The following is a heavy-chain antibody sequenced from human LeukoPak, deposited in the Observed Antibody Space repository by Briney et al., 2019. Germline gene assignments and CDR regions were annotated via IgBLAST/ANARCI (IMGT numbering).Heavy chain of an antibody. Sequence: SETLSLTCTVSGGSISSSSYYWGWIRQPPGKGLEWIGSIHYSGSTYYNPSLKSRVTISVDTSKNQFSLKLSSVTAADTAVYYCARQGGSYGGDFDYWGQGTLVTVSS. CDR2: IHYSGST. D-gene: IGHD1-26*01. CDR1: GGSISSSSYY. J-gene: IGHJ4*02. V-gene: IGHV4-39*01. CDR3: ARQGGSYGGDFDY.